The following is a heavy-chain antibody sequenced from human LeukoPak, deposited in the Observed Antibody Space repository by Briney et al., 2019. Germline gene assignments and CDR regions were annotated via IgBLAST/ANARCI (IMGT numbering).Heavy chain of an antibody. V-gene: IGHV3-48*03. Sequence: PGGFLRLSCAASGFTFSSYEMNWVRQAPGKGLEGCSYISSSGSTIYYADPVKGRFTIYRDNDKNSLYLQMNRLRAEDTAVYYCAWAVAGTLGYYFDYWGQGTLVTVSS. J-gene: IGHJ4*02. D-gene: IGHD6-19*01. CDR3: AWAVAGTLGYYFDY. CDR1: GFTFSSYE. CDR2: ISSSGSTI.